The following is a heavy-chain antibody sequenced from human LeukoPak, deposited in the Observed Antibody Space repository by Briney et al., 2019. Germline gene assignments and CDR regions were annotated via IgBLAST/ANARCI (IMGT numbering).Heavy chain of an antibody. Sequence: GGSLRLSCTASGFTFGDYAMSWVRQAPGKGLEWVGFIRSKAYGGTTEYAASVKGRFTISRDDSKSIAYLQMNSLKTEDTAVYYRTRGLTVTRAFDIWGQGTMVTVSS. CDR2: IRSKAYGGTT. J-gene: IGHJ3*02. V-gene: IGHV3-49*04. CDR1: GFTFGDYA. D-gene: IGHD4-17*01. CDR3: TRGLTVTRAFDI.